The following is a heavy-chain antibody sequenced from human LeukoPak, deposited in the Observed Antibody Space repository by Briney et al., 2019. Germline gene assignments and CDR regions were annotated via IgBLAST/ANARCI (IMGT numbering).Heavy chain of an antibody. Sequence: SSQTLSLTCTVPGVSISSGENYWSWIRQPPGKGLEWIGYIHYSGTTYSNPSLKSRVAISMHTSKNQFSLKLSSVTAADTAVYYCANLGYYYDDSVYYYWFDPWGQGTLVTVSS. CDR3: ANLGYYYDDSVYYYWFDP. CDR2: IHYSGTT. J-gene: IGHJ5*02. CDR1: GVSISSGENY. V-gene: IGHV4-30-4*01. D-gene: IGHD3-22*01.